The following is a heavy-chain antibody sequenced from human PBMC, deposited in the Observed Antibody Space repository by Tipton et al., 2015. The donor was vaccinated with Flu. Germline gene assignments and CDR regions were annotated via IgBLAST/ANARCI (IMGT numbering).Heavy chain of an antibody. CDR3: ARLTYYYGSGTSDY. V-gene: IGHV4-4*02. CDR1: GGSISSFNR. D-gene: IGHD3-10*01. Sequence: TLSLTWAVSGGSISSFNRWSWVRQPPGKGLEWIGEIYRSENTNYSPSLKSRVTISVDKSKNQLSLQLTSVTAAVTAVYYCARLTYYYGSGTSDYWGQGTLVTVSS. J-gene: IGHJ4*02. CDR2: IYRSENT.